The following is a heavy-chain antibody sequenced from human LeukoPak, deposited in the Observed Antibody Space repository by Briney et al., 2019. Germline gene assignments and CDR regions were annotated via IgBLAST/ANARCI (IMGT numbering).Heavy chain of an antibody. D-gene: IGHD1-26*01. V-gene: IGHV3-15*05. CDR2: IKRKIDGGTT. CDR1: GFSFSNNW. CDR3: TTDPPGAY. J-gene: IGHJ4*02. Sequence: GGSLRLSCAVSGFSFSNNWMSWVRQAPGKGLEWVGRIKRKIDGGTTDHAAPVKGRFTISRDDSKNTLYLQMNSLETDDTAVYFCTTDPPGAYWGQGTLVAVSS.